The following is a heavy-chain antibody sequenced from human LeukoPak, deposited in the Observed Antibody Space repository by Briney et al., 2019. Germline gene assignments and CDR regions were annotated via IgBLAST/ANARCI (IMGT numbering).Heavy chain of an antibody. J-gene: IGHJ4*02. CDR3: ARGLWFGDENPPYFDY. D-gene: IGHD3-10*01. Sequence: SETLSLTCAVYGGSFSGYYWGWIRQPPGKGLEWIGSIYHSGSTYYNPSLKSRVTISVDTSNNQFSLKLSSVTAADTALYYCARGLWFGDENPPYFDYWGQGTLVTVSS. CDR1: GGSFSGYY. CDR2: IYHSGST. V-gene: IGHV4-38-2*01.